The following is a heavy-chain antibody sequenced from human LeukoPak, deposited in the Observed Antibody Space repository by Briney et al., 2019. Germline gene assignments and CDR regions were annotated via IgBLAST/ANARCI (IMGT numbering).Heavy chain of an antibody. CDR3: ARVGTPMVTIVAPYYMDV. CDR2: IRYDGSNK. D-gene: IGHD5-18*01. CDR1: AFTFRSYG. V-gene: IGHV3-30*02. Sequence: GGSLRLSCATSAFTFRSYGMHWVRQAPDKGLEWVAFIRYDGSNKYYADSVKGRFTISRDNSKNTLYLQMNSLRAEDTAVYYCARVGTPMVTIVAPYYMDVWGKGTTVTVSS. J-gene: IGHJ6*03.